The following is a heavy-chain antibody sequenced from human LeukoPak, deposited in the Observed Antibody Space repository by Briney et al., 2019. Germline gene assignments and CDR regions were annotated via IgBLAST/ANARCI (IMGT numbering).Heavy chain of an antibody. CDR1: GGSFSGYY. V-gene: IGHV4-34*01. D-gene: IGHD6-19*01. J-gene: IGHJ4*02. CDR3: ARAWQWLVIFDY. Sequence: SETLSLTCAVYGGSFSGYYWSWIRQPPGKGLEWIGEINHSGSTNYNPSLKSRVTISVDTSKNQFSLKLSSVTAADTAVYYCARAWQWLVIFDYWGQGTLVTVSS. CDR2: INHSGST.